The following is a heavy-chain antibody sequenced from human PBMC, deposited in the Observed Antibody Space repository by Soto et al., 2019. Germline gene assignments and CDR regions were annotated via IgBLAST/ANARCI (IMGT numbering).Heavy chain of an antibody. CDR2: ISSSSSYK. D-gene: IGHD2-15*01. V-gene: IGHV3-21*06. Sequence: PGGSLRLSCAASGFTFSRYSMNWVRQAPGKGLEWVSSISSSSSYKYYADSMKGRFSISRDNAENSLYLQMNNLRAEDTAVYYCARDLGHCSGDSFENYYYSGMDVWGQGTTVTVSS. CDR1: GFTFSRYS. J-gene: IGHJ6*02. CDR3: ARDLGHCSGDSFENYYYSGMDV.